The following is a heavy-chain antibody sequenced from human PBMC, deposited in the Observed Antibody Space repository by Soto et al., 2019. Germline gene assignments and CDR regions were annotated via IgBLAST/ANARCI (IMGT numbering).Heavy chain of an antibody. J-gene: IGHJ4*02. CDR1: CGSFSGYY. Sequence: SETLSLTCAVYCGSFSGYYWTWIRQSPEEGLEWIGEINNSGTVNYNPSLKSRVTVLVDTSKNQFSLKLKSLTAADTAVYYCARGVPLRVVVQTDAPDKYYFDSWGMGTLVTDSP. CDR3: ARGVPLRVVVQTDAPDKYYFDS. CDR2: INNSGTV. D-gene: IGHD2-15*01. V-gene: IGHV4-34*01.